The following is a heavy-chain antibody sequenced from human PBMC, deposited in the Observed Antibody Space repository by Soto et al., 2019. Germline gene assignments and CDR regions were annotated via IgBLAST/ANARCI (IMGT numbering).Heavy chain of an antibody. J-gene: IGHJ5*02. CDR1: GGSISSYY. Sequence: SETLSLTCTVSGGSISSYYWSWIRQPPGKGLEWIGYIYYSGSTNYNPSLKSRVTISVDTSKNQFSLKLSSVTAADTAVYYCARADGSGGYDFWSGYPTGWFDPWGQGTLVTVSS. D-gene: IGHD3-3*01. CDR3: ARADGSGGYDFWSGYPTGWFDP. V-gene: IGHV4-59*01. CDR2: IYYSGST.